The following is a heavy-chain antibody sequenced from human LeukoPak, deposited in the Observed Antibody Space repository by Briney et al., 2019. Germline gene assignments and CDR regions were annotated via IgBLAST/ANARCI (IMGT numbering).Heavy chain of an antibody. J-gene: IGHJ4*02. Sequence: QPGGSLRLSCAASGFTFSSYEMHWVRQAPGKGLEWISYISSSGSTIYYADSVKGRFTISRDNAKKSLHLQMNSLRVEDTAIYYCARGVGRGGTCFDSWGQGTLLTVSS. CDR1: GFTFSSYE. CDR3: ARGVGRGGTCFDS. D-gene: IGHD2-15*01. CDR2: ISSSGSTI. V-gene: IGHV3-48*03.